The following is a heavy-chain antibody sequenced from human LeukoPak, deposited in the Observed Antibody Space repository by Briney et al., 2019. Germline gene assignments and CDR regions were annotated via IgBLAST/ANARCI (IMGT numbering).Heavy chain of an antibody. J-gene: IGHJ6*03. D-gene: IGHD2-2*01. Sequence: SETLSLTCAVYGGSFSGYYWSWIRQPPGKGLEWIGEINHSGSTNYNPSLKSRVTMSVDTSKNQFSLKLSSVTAADTAVYYCARGDIVVVPAADASNYYYYYMDVWGKGTTVTISS. CDR2: INHSGST. CDR1: GGSFSGYY. CDR3: ARGDIVVVPAADASNYYYYYMDV. V-gene: IGHV4-34*01.